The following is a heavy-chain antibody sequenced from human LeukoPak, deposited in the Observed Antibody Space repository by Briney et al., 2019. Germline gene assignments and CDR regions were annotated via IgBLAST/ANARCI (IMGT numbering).Heavy chain of an antibody. CDR3: AKDPDIVVVPAAIYFDY. D-gene: IGHD2-2*02. J-gene: IGHJ4*02. CDR1: GFTFSDYY. Sequence: GGSLRLSCAASGFTFSDYYMSWIRQAPGKGLEWVSYISSSGSTIYYADSVKGRFTISRDNAKNSLYLQMNSLRAEDTAVYYCAKDPDIVVVPAAIYFDYWGQGTLVTVSS. V-gene: IGHV3-11*01. CDR2: ISSSGSTI.